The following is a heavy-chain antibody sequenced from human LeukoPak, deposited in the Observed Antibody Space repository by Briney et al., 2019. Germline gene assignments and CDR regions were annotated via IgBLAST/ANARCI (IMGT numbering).Heavy chain of an antibody. V-gene: IGHV1-2*02. D-gene: IGHD2/OR15-2a*01. CDR3: ARVWGELLSFDY. Sequence: ASVKVSCKASGYTFTDYYIHWVRQAPGQGLEWMGWINPNTGGTNYAQKFQGRVTMTRDTSISTAYMELSRLRSDDTAVYYCARVWGELLSFDYWGQGTLVTVSS. CDR1: GYTFTDYY. CDR2: INPNTGGT. J-gene: IGHJ4*02.